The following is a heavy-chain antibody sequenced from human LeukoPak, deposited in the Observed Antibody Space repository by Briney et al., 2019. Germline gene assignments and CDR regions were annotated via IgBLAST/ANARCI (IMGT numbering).Heavy chain of an antibody. CDR3: ARRGTGSYYNDLMDY. V-gene: IGHV4-34*01. D-gene: IGHD3-10*01. Sequence: SETLSLTCAVYGGSFSGYYWSWIRQPPGKRLEWIGEINHSGSTDYTPSLKSRVTISVATSKNQFSLKLGSVTAADTAVYYCARRGTGSYYNDLMDYWGQGTLVTVSS. CDR2: INHSGST. CDR1: GGSFSGYY. J-gene: IGHJ4*02.